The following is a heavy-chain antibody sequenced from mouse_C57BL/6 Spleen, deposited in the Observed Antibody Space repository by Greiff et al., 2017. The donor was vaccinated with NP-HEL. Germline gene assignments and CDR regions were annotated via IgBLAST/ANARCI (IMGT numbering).Heavy chain of an antibody. CDR2: IHPNSGST. CDR3: ARSAYSSWYFEV. J-gene: IGHJ1*03. Sequence: QVQLQQPGAELVKPGASVKLSCKASGYTFTSYWMHWVKQRPGQGLEWIGMIHPNSGSTNYNEKFKSKATLTVDKSSSTAYMQLSSLTSEDSAVYYCARSAYSSWYFEVWGTGTTVTVSS. CDR1: GYTFTSYW. V-gene: IGHV1-64*01.